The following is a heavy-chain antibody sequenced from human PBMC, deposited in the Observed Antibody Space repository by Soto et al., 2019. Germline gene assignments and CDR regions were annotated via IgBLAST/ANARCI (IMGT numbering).Heavy chain of an antibody. J-gene: IGHJ5*02. Sequence: QVRLVQSGAEVKKPGASVKVSCKASGYTFTSYGISWVRQAPGQGLEWMGWISAYNGNKNYEQKLQGRATMATDSSKSTAYMELRSLRSDDTAVYYWGRSGGREDWFGPWGQGTLVTVSS. V-gene: IGHV1-18*01. CDR1: GYTFTSYG. D-gene: IGHD3-16*01. CDR2: ISAYNGNK. CDR3: GRSGGREDWFGP.